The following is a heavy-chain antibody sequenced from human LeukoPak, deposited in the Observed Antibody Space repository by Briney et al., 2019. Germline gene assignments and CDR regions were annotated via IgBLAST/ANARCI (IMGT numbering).Heavy chain of an antibody. Sequence: PGGSLRLSCAASEFTFRSYNMHWVRRAPGTGLEWVAFIRNDGSNKYYADSVKGRFTISRDNSKNTLYLQMNSLRAEDTAVYYCARDSLDYYCMDVWGKGTTVTVSS. CDR3: ARDSLDYYCMDV. CDR1: EFTFRSYN. V-gene: IGHV3-30*02. CDR2: IRNDGSNK. J-gene: IGHJ6*03. D-gene: IGHD1-1*01.